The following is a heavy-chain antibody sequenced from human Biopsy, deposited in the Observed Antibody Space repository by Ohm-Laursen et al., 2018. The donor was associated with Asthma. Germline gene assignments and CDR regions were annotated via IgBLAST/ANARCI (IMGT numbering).Heavy chain of an antibody. CDR2: IHNSGNT. CDR3: ARGQGRGIQLWSLDP. Sequence: SETLSLPCTVSGRSISSDYWSWLRQSPGKGLEWIGYIHNSGNTNYNPALKSRVTISLDTSKNHFSLRLSFVTAGDTAVYFCARGQGRGIQLWSLDPWGQGILVTVSS. V-gene: IGHV4-59*01. J-gene: IGHJ5*02. CDR1: GRSISSDY. D-gene: IGHD5-18*01.